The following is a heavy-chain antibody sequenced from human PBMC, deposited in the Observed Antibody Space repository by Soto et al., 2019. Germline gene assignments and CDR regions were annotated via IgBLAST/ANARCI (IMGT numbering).Heavy chain of an antibody. D-gene: IGHD6-13*01. CDR1: GYTFTSYG. CDR3: ARDSVGSSWQPNDAFDI. V-gene: IGHV1-18*01. CDR2: ISAYNGNT. Sequence: ASVNVSCKASGYTFTSYGISWVRQAPGQGLEWMGWISAYNGNTNYAQKLQGRVTMTTDTSTSTAYMELRSLRSDDTAVYYCARDSVGSSWQPNDAFDIWGQGTMVTVSS. J-gene: IGHJ3*02.